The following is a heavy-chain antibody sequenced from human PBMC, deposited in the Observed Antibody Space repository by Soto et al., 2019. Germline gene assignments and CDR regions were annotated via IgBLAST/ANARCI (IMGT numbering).Heavy chain of an antibody. J-gene: IGHJ4*02. V-gene: IGHV3-23*01. CDR2: ISGSGGST. Sequence: EVQLLESGGALVQPGGSLRLSCAASGFTFSSYAMSGVRQAPGKGLEWVSAISGSGGSTYYADSVKGRFTISRDNSKNTLYLQRNSLRVEDTAVYYCAKEEWLVMGVGWGQGTLVTVSS. CDR1: GFTFSSYA. D-gene: IGHD6-19*01. CDR3: AKEEWLVMGVG.